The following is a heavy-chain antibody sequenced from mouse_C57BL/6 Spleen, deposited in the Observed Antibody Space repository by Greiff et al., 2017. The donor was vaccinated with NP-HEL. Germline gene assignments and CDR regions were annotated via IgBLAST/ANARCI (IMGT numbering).Heavy chain of an antibody. CDR2: INPGSGGT. Sequence: QVQLKESGAELVRPGTSVKVSCKASGYAFTNYLIEWVKQRPGQGLEWIGVINPGSGGTNYNEKFKGKATLTADKSSSTAYMQLSSLTSEDSAVYFCASLGDDYDRGYFDVWGTGTTVTVSS. V-gene: IGHV1-54*01. CDR3: ASLGDDYDRGYFDV. J-gene: IGHJ1*03. D-gene: IGHD2-4*01. CDR1: GYAFTNYL.